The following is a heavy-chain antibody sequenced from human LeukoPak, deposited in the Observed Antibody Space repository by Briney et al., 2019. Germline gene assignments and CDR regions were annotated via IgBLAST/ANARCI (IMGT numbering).Heavy chain of an antibody. CDR2: LHASEST. V-gene: IGHV4-4*07. CDR3: ATLSSGAAFDV. Sequence: PSETLSLTCTVSGAHISNYYWTWGRRSAAQGLEWIGRLHASESTIYNPSLKSRVTMSIDTSKDQLSLTLTSVTAADSAVYYCATLSSGAAFDVWGQGTVVTVSS. CDR1: GAHISNYY. J-gene: IGHJ3*01. D-gene: IGHD3-22*01.